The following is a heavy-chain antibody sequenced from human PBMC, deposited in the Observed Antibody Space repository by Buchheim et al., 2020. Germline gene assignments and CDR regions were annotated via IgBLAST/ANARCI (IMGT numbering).Heavy chain of an antibody. D-gene: IGHD7-27*01. CDR3: ARGPRNWGFDY. CDR1: GNTFAIYD. J-gene: IGHJ4*02. Sequence: QVQLVQSGAEVTKPGASVRVSCKASGNTFAIYDINWVRQAAGQGFEWMGWMNPISGNTGYAQKFQGRVTMTRTTSISTAYMELSSLGSEDTGVYYCARGPRNWGFDYWGQGTL. CDR2: MNPISGNT. V-gene: IGHV1-8*01.